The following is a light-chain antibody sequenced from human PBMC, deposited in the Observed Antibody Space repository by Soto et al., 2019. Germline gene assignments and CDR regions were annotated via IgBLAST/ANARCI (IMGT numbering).Light chain of an antibody. J-gene: IGKJ1*01. CDR2: AAS. CDR1: QTIMTY. V-gene: IGKV1-39*01. CDR3: QQSYNSPQT. Sequence: DIQMTPSPSSLSASVRDEVTITCRASQTIMTYLNWYQLKPGKPPRLLIYAASSLQSGVPSRFSGSGSGTDFTLTISSLQPEDFATYSCQQSYNSPQTFGRGTKVDIK.